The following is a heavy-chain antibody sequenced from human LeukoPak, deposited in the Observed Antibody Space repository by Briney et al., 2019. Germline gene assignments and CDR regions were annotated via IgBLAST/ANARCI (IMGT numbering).Heavy chain of an antibody. D-gene: IGHD1-26*01. V-gene: IGHV1-46*01. J-gene: IGHJ3*02. Sequence: ASVKVSCKASGYTFTGYYMHWVRQAPGQGLEWMGIINPSGGSTSYAQKFQGRVTMTRDMSTSTVYMELSSLRSEDTAVYYCAREVRVGATTYAFDIWGQGTMVTVSS. CDR2: INPSGGST. CDR3: AREVRVGATTYAFDI. CDR1: GYTFTGYY.